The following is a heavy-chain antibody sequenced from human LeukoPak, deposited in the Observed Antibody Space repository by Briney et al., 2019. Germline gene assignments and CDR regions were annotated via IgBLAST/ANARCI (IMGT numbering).Heavy chain of an antibody. V-gene: IGHV4-59*01. D-gene: IGHD3-10*01. CDR2: IYYSGST. CDR1: GGSISSYY. Sequence: PSETLSLTCTVSGGSISSYYWSWIRQPPGKGLEWIGYIYYSGSTNYNPSLKSRVTISVDTSKNQFSLKLSSVTAADTAVYYCARDLVVRGVIRRGGWFDPRGQETLVTVSS. CDR3: ARDLVVRGVIRRGGWFDP. J-gene: IGHJ5*02.